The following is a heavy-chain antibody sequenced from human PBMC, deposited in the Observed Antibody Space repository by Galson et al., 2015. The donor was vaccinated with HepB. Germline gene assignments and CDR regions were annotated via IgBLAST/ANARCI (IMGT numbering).Heavy chain of an antibody. CDR2: ISSSSSTI. CDR1: GFTFRSYS. V-gene: IGHV3-48*04. J-gene: IGHJ4*02. D-gene: IGHD4-17*01. Sequence: SLRLSCAASGFTFRSYSMNWVRQAPGKGLEWVSYISSSSSTIDYADSVKGRFTISRDNAENSLYLQMNSLRAEDTAVYYCARQNYGDSIFDYWGLGTLVTVSS. CDR3: ARQNYGDSIFDY.